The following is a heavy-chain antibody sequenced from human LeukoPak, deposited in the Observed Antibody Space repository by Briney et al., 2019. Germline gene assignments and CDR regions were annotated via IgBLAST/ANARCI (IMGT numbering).Heavy chain of an antibody. CDR3: ARDPYSGNYGNYYYYYMDV. CDR2: ITSSGTYN. J-gene: IGHJ6*03. Sequence: GSLRLSCAASGFPFSNYNMNWVRQAPGKAMEWVSSITSSGTYNFYADSVRGRFTISRDNAKNSLYLQMDSLGPEDTAVYYCARDPYSGNYGNYYYYYMDVWGKGTTVTISS. V-gene: IGHV3-21*01. D-gene: IGHD1-26*01. CDR1: GFPFSNYN.